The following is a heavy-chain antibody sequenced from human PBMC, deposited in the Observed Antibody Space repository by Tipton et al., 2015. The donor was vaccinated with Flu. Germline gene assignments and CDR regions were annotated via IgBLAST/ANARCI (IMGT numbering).Heavy chain of an antibody. D-gene: IGHD2-21*01. CDR3: AREVVVSGTPYYFDS. CDR2: ILSGGST. Sequence: SLRLSCAGSGFNVTNYYMSWVRQAPGKGLEWVSVILSGGSTYYAGPVKGRFTISRDISKNILYLQMKSLRVGDTAVYFCAREVVVSGTPYYFDSWGQGTLVTVSS. V-gene: IGHV3-66*01. J-gene: IGHJ4*02. CDR1: GFNVTNYY.